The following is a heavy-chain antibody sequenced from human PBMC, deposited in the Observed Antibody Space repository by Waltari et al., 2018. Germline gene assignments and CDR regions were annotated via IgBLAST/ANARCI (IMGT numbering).Heavy chain of an antibody. D-gene: IGHD5-12*01. CDR1: GYTLTDLS. CDR3: XTXPRXYGHRGYDYSDX. CDR2: FXPDEEXT. Sequence: QVQXVPXXAEVTKXGASXKVSCKVSGYTLTDLSLHWVGQPPGTGLEWMGCFXPDEEXTIYAXIFQGRVTMTXDTSTTTAYMKLSSLRYXDTAVYYCXTXPRXYGHRGYDYSDXWGQGTLVTGSP. V-gene: IGHV1-24*01. J-gene: IGHJ4*02.